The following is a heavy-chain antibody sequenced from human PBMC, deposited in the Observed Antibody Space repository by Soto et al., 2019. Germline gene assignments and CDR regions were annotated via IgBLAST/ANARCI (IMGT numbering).Heavy chain of an antibody. CDR1: GFNVRANY. CDR3: HGYGY. D-gene: IGHD5-12*01. J-gene: IGHJ4*02. CDR2: IYSGGTT. V-gene: IGHV3-53*01. Sequence: EVQLVESGGGLIQPGGSLRLSCAVSGFNVRANYMSWVRQAPGKGLEWVSVIYSGGTTYYTDSVKGRFIISRDISKNTLYLQMNILRAEDTAVYYCHGYGYWGQGTLVTVSS.